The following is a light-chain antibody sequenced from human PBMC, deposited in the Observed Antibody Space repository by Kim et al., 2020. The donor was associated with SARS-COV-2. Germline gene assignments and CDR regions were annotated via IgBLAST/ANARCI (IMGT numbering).Light chain of an antibody. J-gene: IGKJ1*01. CDR3: QQYGSSPPWT. V-gene: IGKV3-20*01. CDR2: GAS. Sequence: EIVLTQSPGTLSLSPGERATLSCRASQSVSSSYLAWYQQKPGQAPRLLIYGASYRATGIPDRFSGSGSGTDFTLTISRLEPEDFAVYYCQQYGSSPPWTFGQANKVDIK. CDR1: QSVSSSY.